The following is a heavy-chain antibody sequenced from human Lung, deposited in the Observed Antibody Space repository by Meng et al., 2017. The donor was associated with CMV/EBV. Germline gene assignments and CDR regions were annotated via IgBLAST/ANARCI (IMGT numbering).Heavy chain of an antibody. CDR1: GHSFTDYY. CDR3: ARDRFRTVRGLFSY. D-gene: IGHD3-10*01. CDR2: INPNSGGT. Sequence: ASVKVSCKASGHSFTDYYIHWVRQAPGQGLEWMGWINPNSGGTNYAENFQGRVTMTRDTSISTASMELNRLRSEDTAVYYCARDRFRTVRGLFSYWGQGTLVTASS. J-gene: IGHJ4*02. V-gene: IGHV1-2*02.